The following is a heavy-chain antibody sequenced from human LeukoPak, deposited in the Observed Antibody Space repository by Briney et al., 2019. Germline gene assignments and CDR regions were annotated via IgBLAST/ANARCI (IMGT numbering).Heavy chain of an antibody. V-gene: IGHV3-21*01. CDR1: GFTFGTHT. Sequence: GGSLRLSCAASGFTFGTHTMNWVRQAPGKGLEWVSSISGSGDYIRYADSVEGRTTVSRDNAKDSLYLQMSSLRVEDTAVYYCVRIPNNAGFPNWFDPWGQGTLVIVSS. J-gene: IGHJ5*02. CDR2: ISGSGDYI. D-gene: IGHD2-8*01. CDR3: VRIPNNAGFPNWFDP.